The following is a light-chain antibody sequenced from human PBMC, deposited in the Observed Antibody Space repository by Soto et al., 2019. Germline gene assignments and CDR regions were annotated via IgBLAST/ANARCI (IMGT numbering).Light chain of an antibody. CDR2: GAS. V-gene: IGKV3-20*01. Sequence: EIVLTQSPGTLSLSPGERATLSCRASQSVGKSLAWYQQKPGQAPRLLIYGASTRATGIPDRFSGSGSGTDFTLTISRLEPEDFAVYYCQQYGSSPRTFGQGTKVDIK. J-gene: IGKJ1*01. CDR3: QQYGSSPRT. CDR1: QSVGKS.